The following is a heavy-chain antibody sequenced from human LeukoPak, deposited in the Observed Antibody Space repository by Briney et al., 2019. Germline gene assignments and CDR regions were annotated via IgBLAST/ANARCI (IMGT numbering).Heavy chain of an antibody. J-gene: IGHJ4*02. Sequence: GGSLRLSCAASGFTFSSYAMHWVRQAPGKGLEYVSAIRTNGGSTYYANSVKGRFTISRDNSKNTLYLQMGSLRAEDMAVYYCARERVDCSGGSCLYYFDYWGQGTLVTVSS. CDR1: GFTFSSYA. CDR3: ARERVDCSGGSCLYYFDY. CDR2: IRTNGGST. V-gene: IGHV3-64*01. D-gene: IGHD2-15*01.